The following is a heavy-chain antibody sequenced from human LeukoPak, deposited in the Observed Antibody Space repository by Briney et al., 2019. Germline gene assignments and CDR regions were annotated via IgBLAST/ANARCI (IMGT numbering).Heavy chain of an antibody. CDR1: GITLSNYG. CDR2: ISGSGGRP. V-gene: IGHV3-23*01. Sequence: GESLRLSCAVSGITLSNYGMSWVRQAPGAGLEWVAGISGSGGRPNYADSVKSRFTISRDNSKKTLYPQMNSLRAEDTAVYFCAKRGVVIRVILVGFHKEAYHFDSWGQGALVTVSS. CDR3: AKRGVVIRVILVGFHKEAYHFDS. J-gene: IGHJ4*02. D-gene: IGHD3-22*01.